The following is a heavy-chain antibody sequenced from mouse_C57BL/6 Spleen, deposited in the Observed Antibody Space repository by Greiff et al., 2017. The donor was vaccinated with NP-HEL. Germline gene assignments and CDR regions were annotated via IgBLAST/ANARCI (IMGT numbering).Heavy chain of an antibody. CDR3: TREDYYGSSYGFDY. V-gene: IGHV5-9-1*02. Sequence: DVHLVESGEGLVKPGGSLKLSCAASGFTFSSYAMSWVRQTPEKRLEWVAYISSGGDYIYYADTVKGRFTISRDNARNTLYLQMSSLKSEDTAMYYCTREDYYGSSYGFDYWGQGTTLTVSS. CDR2: ISSGGDYI. CDR1: GFTFSSYA. J-gene: IGHJ2*01. D-gene: IGHD1-1*01.